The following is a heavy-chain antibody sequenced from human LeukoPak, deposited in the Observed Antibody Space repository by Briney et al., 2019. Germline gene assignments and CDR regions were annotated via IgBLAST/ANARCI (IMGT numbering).Heavy chain of an antibody. D-gene: IGHD3-3*01. CDR3: AGTVASITIFGVDLNWFDP. V-gene: IGHV4-59*01. J-gene: IGHJ5*02. CDR2: IYYSGST. CDR1: GGSISSYY. Sequence: SETLSLTCTVSGGSISSYYWSWIRQPPGKGLEWIGYIYYSGSTNYNPSLKSRVTISVDTSKNQFSLKLSSVTAADTAVYYCAGTVASITIFGVDLNWFDPWGQGTLVTVSS.